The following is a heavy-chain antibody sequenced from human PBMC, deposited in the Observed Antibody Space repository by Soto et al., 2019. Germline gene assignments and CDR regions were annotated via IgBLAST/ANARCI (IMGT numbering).Heavy chain of an antibody. CDR3: ARASGGYSSSWYNWFDP. Sequence: SSETLSLTCTVSGGSISSYYWSWIRQPAGKGLEWIGRIYTSGSTNYNPSLKSRVTMSVDTSKNQFSLKLSSVTAADTAVYYCARASGGYSSSWYNWFDPWGQGTLVTAPQ. CDR1: GGSISSYY. D-gene: IGHD6-13*01. J-gene: IGHJ5*02. CDR2: IYTSGST. V-gene: IGHV4-4*07.